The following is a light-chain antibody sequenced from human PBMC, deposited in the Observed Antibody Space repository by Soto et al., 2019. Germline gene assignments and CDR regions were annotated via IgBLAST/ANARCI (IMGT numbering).Light chain of an antibody. CDR3: AAWDDSLNGYV. Sequence: QSVLTQPPSASGTPGQRVTISCSGSSSNIGSNSVNWYQQLPGTAPKLLIYSNNQRPSGVPDRFSGSKSGTSASLAISGLQSGDEADYYCAAWDDSLNGYVSGTGTKVTVL. CDR1: SSNIGSNS. CDR2: SNN. J-gene: IGLJ1*01. V-gene: IGLV1-44*01.